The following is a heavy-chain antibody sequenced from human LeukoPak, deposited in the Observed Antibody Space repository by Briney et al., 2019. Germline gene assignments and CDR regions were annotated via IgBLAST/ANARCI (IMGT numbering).Heavy chain of an antibody. Sequence: GGSLRLSCAASGFTFSSYGMHWVRQAPGKGLEWVAVISSDGSNAYYAVSVKGRFTMSRDNSKNTLFVQMNSLRAEDTAVYYCAKDLSGRKGPFDYWGQGTLVTVSS. D-gene: IGHD3-10*01. V-gene: IGHV3-30*18. CDR2: ISSDGSNA. CDR1: GFTFSSYG. CDR3: AKDLSGRKGPFDY. J-gene: IGHJ4*02.